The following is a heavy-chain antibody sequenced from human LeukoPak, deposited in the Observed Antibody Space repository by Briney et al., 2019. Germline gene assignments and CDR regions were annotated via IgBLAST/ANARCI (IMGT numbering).Heavy chain of an antibody. CDR2: ISAYNGNT. D-gene: IGHD2-2*02. CDR1: GYTFTSYG. Sequence: ASVKVSCKASGYTFTSYGISWVRQAPGQGLEWMGWISAYNGNTNYAQKLQGRVTMTTDTSTSTAYMELRSLRSDDTAVYYCARVGSCSSTSCYTGAGYYYYYYGMDVWDQGTTVTVSS. V-gene: IGHV1-18*01. CDR3: ARVGSCSSTSCYTGAGYYYYYYGMDV. J-gene: IGHJ6*02.